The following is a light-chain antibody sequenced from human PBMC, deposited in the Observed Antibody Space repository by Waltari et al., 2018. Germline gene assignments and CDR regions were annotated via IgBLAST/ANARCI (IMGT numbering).Light chain of an antibody. CDR3: QHYYYYPFT. CDR2: DIS. Sequence: DIQLTQSPSSLSASVGDRVTINCRASQDINGALAWFQHHPGKAPKTLIYDISTRQSGVPSRFGGSGSGTDFTLTIDSLQPDDFATYYCQHYYYYPFTFGGGTKVEVK. J-gene: IGKJ4*01. CDR1: QDINGA. V-gene: IGKV1-16*01.